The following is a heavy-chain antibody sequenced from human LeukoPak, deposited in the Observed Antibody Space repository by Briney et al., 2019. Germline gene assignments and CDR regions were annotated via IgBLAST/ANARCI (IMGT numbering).Heavy chain of an antibody. CDR1: GFTFSSYG. V-gene: IGHV3-30*02. D-gene: IGHD2-2*01. CDR2: IRYDGSNK. J-gene: IGHJ1*01. Sequence: GGSLRLSCAASGFTFSSYGMHWVRQAPGKGLEWVAFIRYDGSNKYYADSVKGRFTISRDNSKNTLYLQMNSLRAEDTAVYYCAKGSQYCSSTSCHRGYFQHWGQGTLVTVSS. CDR3: AKGSQYCSSTSCHRGYFQH.